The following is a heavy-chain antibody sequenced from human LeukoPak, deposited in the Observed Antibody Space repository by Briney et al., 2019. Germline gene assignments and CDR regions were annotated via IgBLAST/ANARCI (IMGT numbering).Heavy chain of an antibody. D-gene: IGHD3-22*01. CDR3: ARERWGYYDSSGYEDAFDI. CDR2: ISSNGGCT. Sequence: GGSLRLSCAASGFTFSSYAMHWVRQAPGKGLEYVSAISSNGGCTYYANSVKGRFTISRDNSKNTLYLQMGSLRAEDMAVYYCARERWGYYDSSGYEDAFDIWGQGTMVTVSS. J-gene: IGHJ3*02. V-gene: IGHV3-64*01. CDR1: GFTFSSYA.